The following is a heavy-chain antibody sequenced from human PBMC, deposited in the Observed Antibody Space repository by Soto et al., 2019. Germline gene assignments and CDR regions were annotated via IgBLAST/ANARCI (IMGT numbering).Heavy chain of an antibody. J-gene: IGHJ1*01. D-gene: IGHD3-9*01. CDR3: ARESAPLYFDASYFQH. CDR2: ISSSSSYI. V-gene: IGHV3-21*01. CDR1: GFTFSSYW. Sequence: GGSLRLSCAASGFTFSSYWMHWVRQAPGKGLEWVSSISSSSSYIYYADSVKGRFTISRDNAKNSLYLQMNSLRAEDTAVYYCARESAPLYFDASYFQHWGQGTLVTVSS.